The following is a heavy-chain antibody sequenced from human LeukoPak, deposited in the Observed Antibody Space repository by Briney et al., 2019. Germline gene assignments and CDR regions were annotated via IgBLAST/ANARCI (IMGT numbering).Heavy chain of an antibody. D-gene: IGHD6-13*01. CDR3: AKEVSSWYAFDI. CDR1: GFTFSSYG. J-gene: IGHJ3*02. Sequence: GGSLRLSCAASGFTFSSYGMHWVRQAPGKGLEWVAVIWYDGSNKYYADSVKGRFTISRDNSKNTLYLQMNGLRAEDTAVYYCAKEVSSWYAFDIWGQGTMVTVSS. V-gene: IGHV3-30*02. CDR2: IWYDGSNK.